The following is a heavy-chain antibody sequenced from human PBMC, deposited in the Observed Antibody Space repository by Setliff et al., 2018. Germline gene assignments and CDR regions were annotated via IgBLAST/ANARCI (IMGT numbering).Heavy chain of an antibody. CDR2: LYPSGFT. Sequence: SETLSLTCSVSGASVSSNDYFWAWIRQPPRERLHWIGTLYPSGFTYYNPSLRDRVTISADSSKDELSLSLQSVTATDSAVYYCARLKVGNNWPDYWGQGTLVTVS. V-gene: IGHV4-39*01. D-gene: IGHD1-1*01. CDR3: ARLKVGNNWPDY. J-gene: IGHJ4*02. CDR1: GASVSSNDYF.